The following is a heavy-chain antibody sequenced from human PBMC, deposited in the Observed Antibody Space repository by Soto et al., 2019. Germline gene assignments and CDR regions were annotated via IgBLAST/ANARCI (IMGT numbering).Heavy chain of an antibody. CDR2: LYYTGTT. CDR3: ARRYYGSGAIDY. J-gene: IGHJ4*02. Sequence: QLQLQESGPGLMKPSETLSLTCTVSGGSVSSSSSYWDWIRQPPGKGLEYIGTLYYTGTTYSDPSLKSRVTISVDTSKNQFSLKLSSVTAADTAVYYCARRYYGSGAIDYWGQGTLVTVSS. CDR1: GGSVSSSSSY. V-gene: IGHV4-39*01. D-gene: IGHD3-10*01.